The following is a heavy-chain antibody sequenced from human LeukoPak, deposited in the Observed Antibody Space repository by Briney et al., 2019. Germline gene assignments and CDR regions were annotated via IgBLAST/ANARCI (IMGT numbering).Heavy chain of an antibody. D-gene: IGHD3-10*01. Sequence: GGSLRLSCAVSGFTFSSYWMHWVRQAPGKGLLWVSHINSDGSGTSYADSVKGRFTVSRDNAKNTLYLQMSNVRAEDTAVYYCARDSVWFDPIYWGQGTLVTVSS. CDR3: ARDSVWFDPIY. V-gene: IGHV3-74*01. CDR2: INSDGSGT. J-gene: IGHJ4*02. CDR1: GFTFSSYW.